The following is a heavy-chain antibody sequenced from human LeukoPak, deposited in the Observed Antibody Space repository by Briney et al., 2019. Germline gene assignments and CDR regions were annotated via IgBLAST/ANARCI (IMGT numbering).Heavy chain of an antibody. CDR3: ATDGVAVIWSRREIVAYALDI. D-gene: IGHD3-3*01. CDR1: GYTLTELS. J-gene: IGHJ3*02. CDR2: FDPEDGET. V-gene: IGHV1-24*01. Sequence: ASVQFSCKVFGYTLTELSMHWVRPAPGKGLEWMGGFDPEDGETIYAQKFQGRVTMTEDTSTNTAYMELSSLRSEDTAVYYCATDGVAVIWSRREIVAYALDIWGQGTMVTVSS.